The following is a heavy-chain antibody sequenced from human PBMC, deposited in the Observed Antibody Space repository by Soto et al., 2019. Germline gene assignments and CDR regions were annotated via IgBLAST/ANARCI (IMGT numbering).Heavy chain of an antibody. CDR1: GGSISSGDYY. V-gene: IGHV4-30-4*01. CDR2: IYYSGST. Sequence: SETLSLTCTVSGGSISSGDYYWSWIRQPPGKGLEWIGYIYYSGSTYYNPSLKSRVTISVDTSKNQFSLKLSSVTAADTAVYYCARVGKVAATASYFQHXGQGTLVTVSS. CDR3: ARVGKVAATASYFQH. J-gene: IGHJ1*01. D-gene: IGHD2-15*01.